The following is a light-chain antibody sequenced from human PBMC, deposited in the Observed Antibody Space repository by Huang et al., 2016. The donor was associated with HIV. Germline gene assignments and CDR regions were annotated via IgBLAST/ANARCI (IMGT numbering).Light chain of an antibody. V-gene: IGKV4-1*01. CDR3: QQYYITPYT. Sequence: DIVMTQSPDSLAVSLGERATINCKSGQSVLYSSNNKNYVAWYQQKPGQPPKLPMYWAAARESGVPDRFSGSGSGTDFTLTISGLQAEDVAVYYCQQYYITPYTFGQGTKLEIK. CDR1: QSVLYSSNNKNY. J-gene: IGKJ2*01. CDR2: WAA.